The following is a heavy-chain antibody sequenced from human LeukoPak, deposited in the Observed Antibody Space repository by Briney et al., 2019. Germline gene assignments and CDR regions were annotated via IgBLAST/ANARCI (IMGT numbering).Heavy chain of an antibody. CDR1: GYTFTSYA. Sequence: ASVKVSCKASGYTFTSYAMHWVRQAPGQRLEWMGWINAGNGNTKHSQKFQGRVTMTEDTSTDTAYMELSSLRSEDTAVYYCEKFWGPDDLIFDYGGREPLVTVS. CDR2: INAGNGNT. J-gene: IGHJ4*02. CDR3: EKFWGPDDLIFDY. V-gene: IGHV1-3*01. D-gene: IGHD3-16*01.